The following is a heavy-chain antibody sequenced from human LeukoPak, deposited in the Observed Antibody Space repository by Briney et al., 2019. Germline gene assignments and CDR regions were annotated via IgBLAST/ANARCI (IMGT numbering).Heavy chain of an antibody. CDR1: GYTFISYG. J-gene: IGHJ2*01. Sequence: ASVKVSCKASGYTFISYGISWVRQAPGQGLEWMGWISGYNGNTDYAQNLQGRVTMTTDTSTSTAYMELRSLRSDDTAVYYCARGLGVVTAQSEQPKPRYFDLWGRGTQVTVSS. V-gene: IGHV1-18*01. D-gene: IGHD2-21*02. CDR3: ARGLGVVTAQSEQPKPRYFDL. CDR2: ISGYNGNT.